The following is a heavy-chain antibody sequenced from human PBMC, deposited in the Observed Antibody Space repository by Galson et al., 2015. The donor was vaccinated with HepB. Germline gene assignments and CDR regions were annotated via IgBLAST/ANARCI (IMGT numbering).Heavy chain of an antibody. CDR2: IRYNARNI. V-gene: IGHV3-30*02. J-gene: IGHJ4*02. CDR3: AKDCERRLKLFQYYFDS. CDR1: GFMFSNSG. D-gene: IGHD2-15*01. Sequence: SLRLSCAASGFMFSNSGMHWVRQAPGKGLEWVAYIRYNARNIFYTDSVKGRFTISRDNFKNTVSLQMTSLRPEDTAVYYCAKDCERRLKLFQYYFDSWGPGTLVTVSS.